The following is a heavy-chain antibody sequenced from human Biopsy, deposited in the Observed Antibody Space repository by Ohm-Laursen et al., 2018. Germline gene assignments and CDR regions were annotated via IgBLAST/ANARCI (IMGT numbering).Heavy chain of an antibody. CDR3: ARLTGDPSY. Sequence: SSVKVSCKASGGPFNNHAFSWVRQAPGQGLEWLGRIVPILGTVNYAQRFQGRVALTADKSTGTAYMELNRLISDDTAVYYCARLTGDPSYWGQGILVTVSS. CDR2: IVPILGTV. D-gene: IGHD7-27*01. CDR1: GGPFNNHA. V-gene: IGHV1-69*04. J-gene: IGHJ4*02.